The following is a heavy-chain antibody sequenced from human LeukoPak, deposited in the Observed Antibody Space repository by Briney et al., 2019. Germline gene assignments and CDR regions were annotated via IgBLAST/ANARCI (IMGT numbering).Heavy chain of an antibody. V-gene: IGHV1-2*02. D-gene: IGHD6-19*01. CDR1: GYTFTGYY. CDR3: ARDSRQWLVQKESYYYYGMDV. CDR2: INPNSGGT. J-gene: IGHJ6*02. Sequence: ASVKVSCKASGYTFTGYYMHWVRQAPGQGLEWMGWINPNSGGTNYAQKFQGRVTMTRDTSISTAYMELSRLRSDDTAVYYCARDSRQWLVQKESYYYYGMDVWGQGTTVTASS.